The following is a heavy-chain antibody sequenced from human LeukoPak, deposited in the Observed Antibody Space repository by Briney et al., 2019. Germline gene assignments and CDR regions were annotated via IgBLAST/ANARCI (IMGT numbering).Heavy chain of an antibody. CDR3: ARDHNYAFDN. CDR2: IGIESGNT. V-gene: IGHV3-48*04. CDR1: GFSFIDYS. D-gene: IGHD1-1*01. Sequence: GGSLRLSCTASGFSFIDYSLYWVRQPPPPGMEWISYIGIESGNTNYADSVKGRFTISADNAKNSLYLQMNSLRVEDTAVYYCARDHNYAFDNWGQGTLVSVSS. J-gene: IGHJ4*02.